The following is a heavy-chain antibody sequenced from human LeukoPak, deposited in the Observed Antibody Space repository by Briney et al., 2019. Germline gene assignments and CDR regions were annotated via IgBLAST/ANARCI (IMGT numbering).Heavy chain of an antibody. CDR1: GFTFSSCA. Sequence: GGSLRLSCAASGFTFSSCAMSWVRQAPGKGLEWVSAISGSGGSTYYADSVKGRFTISRDNSKNTLYLQMNSLRAEDTAVYYCAKGRDDFWSGYPDYWGQGTLVTVSS. D-gene: IGHD3-3*01. CDR3: AKGRDDFWSGYPDY. CDR2: ISGSGGST. J-gene: IGHJ4*02. V-gene: IGHV3-23*01.